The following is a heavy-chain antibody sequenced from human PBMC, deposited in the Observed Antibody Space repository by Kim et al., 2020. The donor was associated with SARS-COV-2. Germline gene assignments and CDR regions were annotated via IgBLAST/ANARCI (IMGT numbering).Heavy chain of an antibody. D-gene: IGHD3-10*01. V-gene: IGHV4-59*01. Sequence: YNPSLKSRVTISVDTSKNQFSLKLSSVTAADTAVYYCASITMVRGGNIDYWGQGTLVTVSS. J-gene: IGHJ4*02. CDR3: ASITMVRGGNIDY.